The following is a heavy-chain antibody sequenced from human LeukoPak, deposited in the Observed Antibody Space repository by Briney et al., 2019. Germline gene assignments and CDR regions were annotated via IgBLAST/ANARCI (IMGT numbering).Heavy chain of an antibody. J-gene: IGHJ4*02. Sequence: GASVKVSCKASGYTFTSYDINWVRQATGQGLEWMGWMNPNSGNTGYAQKFQGRVTMTRNTSISTAYMGLSSLRSEDTAVYYCARILPHYGDYETYYFDYWGQGTLVTVSS. CDR2: MNPNSGNT. D-gene: IGHD4-17*01. CDR3: ARILPHYGDYETYYFDY. CDR1: GYTFTSYD. V-gene: IGHV1-8*01.